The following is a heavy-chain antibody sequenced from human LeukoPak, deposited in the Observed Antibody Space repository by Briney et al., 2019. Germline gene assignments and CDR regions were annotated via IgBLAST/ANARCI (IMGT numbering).Heavy chain of an antibody. V-gene: IGHV4-59*01. J-gene: IGHJ6*03. CDR1: GGSISSYY. CDR3: ARTTEGYAGGPGYSYYYYMDV. Sequence: SETLSLTCTVSGGSISSYYWSWIRQPPGKGLEWIGYIYYSGSTHYNPSLKSRVTISVDTSKNQVSLKLRSVTAADTAVYYCARTTEGYAGGPGYSYYYYMDVWGKGTTVTISS. CDR2: IYYSGST. D-gene: IGHD5-12*01.